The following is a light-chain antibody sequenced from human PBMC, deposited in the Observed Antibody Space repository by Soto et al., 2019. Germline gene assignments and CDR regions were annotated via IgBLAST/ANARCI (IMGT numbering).Light chain of an antibody. CDR2: EVS. CDR1: SGDVGGYNY. J-gene: IGLJ1*01. Sequence: HSVLTQPRSESGSPGQSVAISCTGTSGDVGGYNYVSWYQQHPGKAPKLMIFEVSERPSGVPDRFSASKSGNTASLTVSGLQAEDEADYYCSSYAGSNNYVFGTGTKVTVL. V-gene: IGLV2-8*01. CDR3: SSYAGSNNYV.